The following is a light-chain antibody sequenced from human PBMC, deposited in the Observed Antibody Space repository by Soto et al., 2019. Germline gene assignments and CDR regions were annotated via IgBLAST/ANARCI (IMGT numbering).Light chain of an antibody. V-gene: IGKV1-5*03. CDR1: QNINNW. Sequence: DIPMTQSPSTLSASVGDRVTITCRASQNINNWLAWYQQKPGKAPKLLIYRASSLENGVPSRFSGRGSGTDFIFTSTSPQPDDFATYDCQQYSSDSTFGQGTKVEIK. CDR2: RAS. J-gene: IGKJ1*01. CDR3: QQYSSDST.